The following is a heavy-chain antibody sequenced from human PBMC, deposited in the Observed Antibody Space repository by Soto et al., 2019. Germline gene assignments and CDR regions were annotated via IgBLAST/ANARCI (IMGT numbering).Heavy chain of an antibody. Sequence: GGSLRLSCAASGFTFSSYAMSWVRQAPGKGLEGVSAISGSGGSTYYAASVKGRFTISRDNSTNTLYLQMNSLRVEDTAVYYCAKHRDLGYSSSWAYYYYGMDVWGQGTTVTVSS. J-gene: IGHJ6*02. D-gene: IGHD6-13*01. V-gene: IGHV3-23*01. CDR3: AKHRDLGYSSSWAYYYYGMDV. CDR2: ISGSGGST. CDR1: GFTFSSYA.